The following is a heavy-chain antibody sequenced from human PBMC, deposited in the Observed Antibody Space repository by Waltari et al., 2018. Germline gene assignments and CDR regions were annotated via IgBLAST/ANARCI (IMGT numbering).Heavy chain of an antibody. V-gene: IGHV3-15*01. Sequence: MQLVESGGGFVKPGGSIRLSCSASGFTFSHAWMPLVSQVPGKGLEWVGRIRSSADGTTADYAAPVKGRFTISRDDSKDTLYLEMNSLMSEDTAVYYCAAERGWGVVIVGWLDPWGQGTRVTVSS. J-gene: IGHJ5*02. CDR2: IRSSADGTTA. CDR3: AAERGWGVVIVGWLDP. D-gene: IGHD2-21*01. CDR1: GFTFSHAW.